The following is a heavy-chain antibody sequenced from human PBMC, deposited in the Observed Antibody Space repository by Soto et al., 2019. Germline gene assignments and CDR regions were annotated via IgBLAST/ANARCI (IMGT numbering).Heavy chain of an antibody. CDR2: ISGSGGST. J-gene: IGHJ5*02. D-gene: IGHD3-22*01. V-gene: IGHV3-23*01. Sequence: GGSLRLSCAASGFTLSSYAMSWVRQAPGKGLEWVSAISGSGGSTYYANYVKGRFTISRDNSKNTMYLKINRLRVEDTAVYYCAKDLLYYDSSGYDPWGQGTLVTVSS. CDR3: AKDLLYYDSSGYDP. CDR1: GFTLSSYA.